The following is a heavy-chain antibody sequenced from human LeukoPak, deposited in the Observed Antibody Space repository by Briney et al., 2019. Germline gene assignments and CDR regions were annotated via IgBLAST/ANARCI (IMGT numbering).Heavy chain of an antibody. CDR2: IKSKTDGGAI. CDR1: GFTFSNAW. Sequence: GGSLRLSCAASGFTFSNAWMSWIRQAPGKGLEWVGRIKSKTDGGAIDHAAHVKGRFTISRDDSKNMMYLQMNSLKPEDTAVYYCTTVRPSIGYWGQGTLVTVSS. D-gene: IGHD2-21*01. J-gene: IGHJ4*02. V-gene: IGHV3-15*01. CDR3: TTVRPSIGY.